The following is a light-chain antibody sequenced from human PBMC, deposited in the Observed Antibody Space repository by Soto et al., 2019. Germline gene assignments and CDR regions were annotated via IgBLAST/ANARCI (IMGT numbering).Light chain of an antibody. J-gene: IGKJ4*01. V-gene: IGKV1-33*01. CDR3: QQYDNLPLT. Sequence: DIQMTQSPSSLSASVGDRVTITCQASQDINNYLNWYQQKSGKAPKLLIYDASDLETGVPSRFSGSGSGTHFTFTISSLQPEDIATYYCQQYDNLPLTFGGGTKVEIK. CDR2: DAS. CDR1: QDINNY.